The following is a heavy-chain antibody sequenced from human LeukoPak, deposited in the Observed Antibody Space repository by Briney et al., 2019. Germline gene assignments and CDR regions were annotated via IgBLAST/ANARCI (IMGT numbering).Heavy chain of an antibody. J-gene: IGHJ4*02. CDR2: IYYTGST. V-gene: IGHV4-59*03. CDR1: GGAITNYY. D-gene: IGHD3-22*01. CDR3: AAGRGWLIDY. Sequence: SETLSLTCGVSGGAITNYYWNWIRQAPGKGLEWLGYIYYTGSTTYNPSVKSRITISLDTSKKQISLKLRSVTAADTAVYYCAAGRGWLIDYWGQGTLVTASS.